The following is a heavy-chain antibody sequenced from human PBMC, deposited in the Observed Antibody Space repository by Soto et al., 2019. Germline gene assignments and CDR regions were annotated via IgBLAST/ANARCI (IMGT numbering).Heavy chain of an antibody. D-gene: IGHD6-6*01. CDR3: AKALQYSSSRDYFYYGMDV. CDR1: GLTFSNYS. Sequence: PGGSLRLSPETSGLTFSNYSICWVRQAPGKGLEWVSGMNSGGRTYYADSVKGRFTISRDTSKNTLYLQMNSLRADDTAVFYCAKALQYSSSRDYFYYGMDVWGQGTTVTVSS. V-gene: IGHV3-23*01. CDR2: MNSGGRT. J-gene: IGHJ6*02.